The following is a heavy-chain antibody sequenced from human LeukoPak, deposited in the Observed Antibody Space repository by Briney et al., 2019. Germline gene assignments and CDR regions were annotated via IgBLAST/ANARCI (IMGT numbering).Heavy chain of an antibody. CDR3: ASLTRICFRFWSDVFDI. Sequence: GRSLRLSCAASGFSLTKFAMHWVRQAPGNGLEWVAIISHDGTREYYADSVKGRFTISRDNSINALSLQMNSLRAEDTAVYYCASLTRICFRFWSDVFDIWGQGTMVTVSS. CDR2: ISHDGTRE. J-gene: IGHJ3*02. V-gene: IGHV3-30-3*01. D-gene: IGHD3-3*01. CDR1: GFSLTKFA.